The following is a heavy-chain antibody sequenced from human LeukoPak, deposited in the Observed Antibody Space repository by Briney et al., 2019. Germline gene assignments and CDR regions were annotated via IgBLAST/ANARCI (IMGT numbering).Heavy chain of an antibody. D-gene: IGHD3-10*01. CDR3: ARVSDNSWFGELFYRDAFDI. V-gene: IGHV1-69*04. CDR2: IIPILGIA. Sequence: ASVKVSCKASGGTFSSYAISWVRQAPGQGLEWMGRIIPILGIANYAQKFQGRVTITADKSTSTAYMELSSLRSEDTAVYYCARVSDNSWFGELFYRDAFDIWGQGTMVTVSS. CDR1: GGTFSSYA. J-gene: IGHJ3*02.